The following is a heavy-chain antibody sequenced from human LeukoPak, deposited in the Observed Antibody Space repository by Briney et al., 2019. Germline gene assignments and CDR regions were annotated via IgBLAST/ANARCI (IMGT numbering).Heavy chain of an antibody. J-gene: IGHJ4*02. Sequence: SETLSLTCAVYGGSFSGYYWSWIRQPPGKGLEWIGEINHSGSTNYNPSLKSRVTISVDTSKNQFSLKLSSVTAADTAVYYCARGRGDYHYYFDYWGQGTLVTVSS. V-gene: IGHV4-34*01. CDR1: GGSFSGYY. CDR2: INHSGST. CDR3: ARGRGDYHYYFDY. D-gene: IGHD2-21*02.